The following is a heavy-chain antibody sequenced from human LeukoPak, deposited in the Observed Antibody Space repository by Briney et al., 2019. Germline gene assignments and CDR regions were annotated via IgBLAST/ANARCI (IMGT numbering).Heavy chain of an antibody. J-gene: IGHJ4*02. CDR1: GYIFTTYW. Sequence: GESLKISCRGSGYIFTTYWTTWVRQMPGKGLEWMGRIDPSDSYTNYSPSFQGHVTISADKSIITAYLQWSSLKASDTAMYYCARSRGSGWYDYWGQGTLVAVSS. CDR3: ARSRGSGWYDY. CDR2: IDPSDSYT. D-gene: IGHD6-19*01. V-gene: IGHV5-10-1*01.